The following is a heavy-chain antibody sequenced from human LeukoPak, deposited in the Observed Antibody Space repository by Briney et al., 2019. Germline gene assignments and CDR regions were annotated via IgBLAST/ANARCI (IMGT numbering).Heavy chain of an antibody. V-gene: IGHV3-23*01. CDR3: AKNSGYYQLNRDY. J-gene: IGHJ4*02. Sequence: GGSLRLSCAASGFTFSSYAMSWVRQAPGKGLEGVSAISGSGGSTYYADSVKGRFTISRDNSKNTLSLQMHSLRAEDTAVYYCAKNSGYYQLNRDYWGQGTLVTVSP. CDR2: ISGSGGST. CDR1: GFTFSSYA. D-gene: IGHD3-22*01.